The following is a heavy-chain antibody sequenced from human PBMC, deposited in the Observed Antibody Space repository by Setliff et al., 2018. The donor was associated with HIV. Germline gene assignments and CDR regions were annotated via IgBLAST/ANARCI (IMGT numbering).Heavy chain of an antibody. CDR2: INHSGST. V-gene: IGHV4-34*01. D-gene: IGHD1-26*01. Sequence: SETLSLTCAVYGGSFSGYYWSWIRQPPGKGLEWIGEINHSGSTNYNPSLKSRVTISVDTSKHQFSLKLSSVTAADTAVYYCARWELYYYYMDVWGKGTTVTVSS. CDR3: ARWELYYYYMDV. CDR1: GGSFSGYY. J-gene: IGHJ6*03.